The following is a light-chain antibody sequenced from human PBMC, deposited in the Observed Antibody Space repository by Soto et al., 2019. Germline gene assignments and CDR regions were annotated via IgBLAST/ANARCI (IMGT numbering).Light chain of an antibody. Sequence: QSALTQPASVSGSPGQSITISCTGTSSDIGGYNYVSWYQQHPGKAPKLMIYEVSNRPSGVSNRFSGSKSGNTASLTISGLQAEDEADYYCTSYTSSSTNYVFGIGTKLTV. J-gene: IGLJ1*01. CDR2: EVS. CDR3: TSYTSSSTNYV. V-gene: IGLV2-14*01. CDR1: SSDIGGYNY.